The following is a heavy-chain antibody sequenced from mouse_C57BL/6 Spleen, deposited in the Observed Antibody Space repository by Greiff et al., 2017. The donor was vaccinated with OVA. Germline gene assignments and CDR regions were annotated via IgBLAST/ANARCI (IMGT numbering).Heavy chain of an antibody. CDR2: IDPSDSYT. J-gene: IGHJ4*01. CDR3: ARHGGLYYAMDY. D-gene: IGHD1-2*01. Sequence: QVQLQQSGAELVMPGASVKLSCKASGYTFTSYWMHWVKQRPGQGLEWIGEIDPSDSYTNYNQKFKGKSTLTVDKSSSTAYMQLSSLTSEDSAVYYCARHGGLYYAMDYWGQGTSVTVSS. V-gene: IGHV1-69*01. CDR1: GYTFTSYW.